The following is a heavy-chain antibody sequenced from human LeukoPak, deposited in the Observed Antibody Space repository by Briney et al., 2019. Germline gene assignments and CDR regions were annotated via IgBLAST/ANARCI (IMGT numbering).Heavy chain of an antibody. CDR2: IYYSGST. D-gene: IGHD3-9*01. Sequence: SETLSLTCTVPGGSISSSSYYWGWIRQPPGKGLEWIGSIYYSGSTYYNPSLKSRVTISVDTSKNQFSLKLSSVTAADTAVYYCARQDYDILTASLKGYWGQGTLVTVSS. CDR1: GGSISSSSYY. CDR3: ARQDYDILTASLKGY. J-gene: IGHJ4*02. V-gene: IGHV4-39*01.